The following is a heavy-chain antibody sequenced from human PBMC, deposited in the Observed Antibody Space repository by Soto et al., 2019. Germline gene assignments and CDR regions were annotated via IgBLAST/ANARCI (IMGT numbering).Heavy chain of an antibody. V-gene: IGHV4-34*01. CDR2: INHSGST. Sequence: QVQLQQWGAGLLKPSETLSLTCAVYGGSFSGYYWSWIRQPPGKGLEWIGEINHSGSTNYNPSLKSRVTISVDTSKNQFSLNLSSVTAADTAVYYCARVGTGVVHCSGGSCYGSDYWGQGTLVTVSS. D-gene: IGHD2-15*01. CDR3: ARVGTGVVHCSGGSCYGSDY. CDR1: GGSFSGYY. J-gene: IGHJ4*02.